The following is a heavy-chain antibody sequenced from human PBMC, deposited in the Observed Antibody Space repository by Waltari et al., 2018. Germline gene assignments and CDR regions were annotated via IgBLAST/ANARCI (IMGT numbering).Heavy chain of an antibody. CDR2: ISSSGSTI. J-gene: IGHJ6*03. CDR3: ARGYCSGGSCYSWGSYYMDV. D-gene: IGHD2-15*01. V-gene: IGHV3-11*01. CDR1: GFTFSDYY. Sequence: QVQLVESGGGLVKPGGSLRLSCAASGFTFSDYYMSWIRKAPGKGLEWVSDISSSGSTIYYADSVKGRFTISRDNAKNSLYLQMNSLRAEDTAVYYCARGYCSGGSCYSWGSYYMDVWGKGTTVTVSS.